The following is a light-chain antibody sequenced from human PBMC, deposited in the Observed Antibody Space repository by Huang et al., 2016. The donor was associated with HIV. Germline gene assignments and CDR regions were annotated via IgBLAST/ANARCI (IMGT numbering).Light chain of an antibody. J-gene: IGKJ3*01. CDR2: AAS. Sequence: DIQMTQSPSSLSASVGDRVSITCRASQSITTYLNWYQQKRGKAPKLLIYAASTLQSGVPSRFSGSGSGTDFTLTISSLQPEDFATYYCQQSYSARFTFGPGTKVDIK. CDR1: QSITTY. V-gene: IGKV1-39*01. CDR3: QQSYSARFT.